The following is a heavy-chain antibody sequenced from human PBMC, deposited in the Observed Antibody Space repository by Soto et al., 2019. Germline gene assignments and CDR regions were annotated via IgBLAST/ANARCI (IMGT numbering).Heavy chain of an antibody. CDR2: IYSGGST. Sequence: EVQLVESGGGLVQPGGSLRLSCAASGFTVSSNYMSWVRQAPGKGLEWVSVIYSGGSTYYADSVKGRFTISRDNSKNTLYLQMNSLRAEDTVVYYCARDQVGAATEYFQHWGQGTLVTVSS. CDR1: GFTVSSNY. D-gene: IGHD1-26*01. J-gene: IGHJ1*01. CDR3: ARDQVGAATEYFQH. V-gene: IGHV3-66*01.